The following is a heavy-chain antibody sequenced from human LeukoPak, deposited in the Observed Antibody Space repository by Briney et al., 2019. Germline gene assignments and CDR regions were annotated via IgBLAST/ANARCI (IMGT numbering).Heavy chain of an antibody. CDR3: AREQSRGLLWFGELPWAFDI. CDR2: INPSGGST. J-gene: IGHJ3*02. D-gene: IGHD3-10*01. V-gene: IGHV1-46*01. Sequence: ASVKVSCKASGYTFISYYMHWVRQAPGQGLEWIGIINPSGGSTSYAQKFQGRVTMTRDTSTSTVYMELSSLRSEDTAVYYCAREQSRGLLWFGELPWAFDIWGQGTMVTVSS. CDR1: GYTFISYY.